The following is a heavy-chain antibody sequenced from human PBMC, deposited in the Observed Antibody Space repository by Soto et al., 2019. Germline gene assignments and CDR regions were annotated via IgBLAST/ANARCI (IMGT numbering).Heavy chain of an antibody. Sequence: QVQLVESGGGVVQPGRSLRLSCAASGFTFNNYAMYWVRQAPGKGLEWVAVLSYDGNNKYYADSVKGRFTISRDNSQNTLYLRMIGLGVEDTAMYYCARAGCVGGSCYTVVGLRYGMDVWGQGTTVTVSS. CDR2: LSYDGNNK. J-gene: IGHJ6*02. V-gene: IGHV3-30-3*01. CDR3: ARAGCVGGSCYTVVGLRYGMDV. D-gene: IGHD2-15*01. CDR1: GFTFNNYA.